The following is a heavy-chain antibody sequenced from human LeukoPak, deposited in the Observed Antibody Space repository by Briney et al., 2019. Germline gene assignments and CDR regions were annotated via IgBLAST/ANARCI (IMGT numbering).Heavy chain of an antibody. CDR1: GFTFSSYS. V-gene: IGHV3-21*01. J-gene: IGHJ6*03. CDR2: ISSSSSYI. D-gene: IGHD6-13*01. Sequence: PGGSLRLSCAASGFTFSSYSMNWVRQAPGKGLEWVSSISSSSSYIYYADSVKGRFTISRDNAKNSLYLQMNSLRAEDTAVYYCARDPSSIAAAAYSSYYYYYMDVWGKGTTVTISS. CDR3: ARDPSSIAAAAYSSYYYYYMDV.